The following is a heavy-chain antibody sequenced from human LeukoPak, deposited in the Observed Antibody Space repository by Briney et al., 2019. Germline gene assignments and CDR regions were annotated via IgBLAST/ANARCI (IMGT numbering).Heavy chain of an antibody. Sequence: PGGSLRLSCAASGFTFSIYAMSWVRQAPGKGLEWVSVISGSGGATYYADSVKGRFTISRDNSKNTLYLQMNSLRAEDTAVYYCAKDGVATITFDYWGQGTLVTVSS. CDR1: GFTFSIYA. CDR3: AKDGVATITFDY. CDR2: ISGSGGAT. J-gene: IGHJ4*02. V-gene: IGHV3-23*01. D-gene: IGHD5-12*01.